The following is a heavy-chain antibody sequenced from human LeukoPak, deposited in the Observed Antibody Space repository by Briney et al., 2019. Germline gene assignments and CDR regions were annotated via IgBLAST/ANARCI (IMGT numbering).Heavy chain of an antibody. CDR1: GVSISDYY. Sequence: PSETLSLTCTVSGVSISDYYWTWIRQPPGKGLEWIGYIYYTGSTNYNPSLKSRVTISVDTSKNQFSLELSSVTAADTAVYYCARVGFGNTPHPIDCWGQGTLVTVSS. CDR2: IYYTGST. D-gene: IGHD4-23*01. CDR3: ARVGFGNTPHPIDC. V-gene: IGHV4-59*01. J-gene: IGHJ4*02.